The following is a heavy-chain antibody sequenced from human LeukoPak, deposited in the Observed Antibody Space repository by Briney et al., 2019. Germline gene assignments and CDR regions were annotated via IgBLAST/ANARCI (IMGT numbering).Heavy chain of an antibody. CDR3: ARDEKGYVWGSFRA. Sequence: ASVKVSCKASGDSLTGYNIHWVRQAPGQGLEWVGWIYPNSGGTNFAQKFQGRLTMTTGTSISTAYMELSRLTSDDTAVYYCARDEKGYVWGSFRAWGEGTLVTVSS. D-gene: IGHD3-16*02. CDR1: GDSLTGYN. V-gene: IGHV1-2*02. J-gene: IGHJ5*02. CDR2: IYPNSGGT.